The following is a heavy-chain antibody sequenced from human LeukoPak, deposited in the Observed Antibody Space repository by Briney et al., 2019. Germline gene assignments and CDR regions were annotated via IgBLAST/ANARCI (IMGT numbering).Heavy chain of an antibody. CDR3: ARGQQQLVDY. CDR1: EYIFTSYY. V-gene: IGHV1-46*01. D-gene: IGHD6-13*01. J-gene: IGHJ4*02. CDR2: IHPSGGST. Sequence: ASVKVSCKASEYIFTSYYMHWVRQAPGQGLEWLGIIHPSGGSTSYAQEFQGRVTMTRDTSTSTVYMELSSLRSEDTAVYYCARGQQQLVDYWGQGTLVTVFS.